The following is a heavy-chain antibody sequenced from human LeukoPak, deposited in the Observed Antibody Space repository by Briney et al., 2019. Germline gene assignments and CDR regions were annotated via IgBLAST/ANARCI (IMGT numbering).Heavy chain of an antibody. J-gene: IGHJ4*02. Sequence: PGGSLRLSCAASGFTFSSYAMSWVRQAPGKGLEWVSAISGSGGSTYYADSVKGRFTISRDNSKNTLYLQMNSLRAEDTAVYYCAKGGGYYDFWSGYYWGQGTLVTVSS. CDR3: AKGGGYYDFWSGYY. CDR2: ISGSGGST. V-gene: IGHV3-23*01. CDR1: GFTFSSYA. D-gene: IGHD3-3*01.